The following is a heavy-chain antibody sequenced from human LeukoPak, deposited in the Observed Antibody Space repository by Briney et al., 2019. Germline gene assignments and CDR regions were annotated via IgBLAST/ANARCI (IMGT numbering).Heavy chain of an antibody. CDR2: IKQDGSEK. CDR3: ARDHLYYYDSSWFDP. CDR1: GFTFSSYW. V-gene: IGHV3-7*01. Sequence: SGGSLRLSCAASGFTFSSYWMSWVRQAPGKGLEWVANIKQDGSEKYYVDSVKGRFTISRDNAKNSLYLQMNSLRAEDTAVYYCARDHLYYYDSSWFDPWGQGTLVTVSS. D-gene: IGHD3-22*01. J-gene: IGHJ5*02.